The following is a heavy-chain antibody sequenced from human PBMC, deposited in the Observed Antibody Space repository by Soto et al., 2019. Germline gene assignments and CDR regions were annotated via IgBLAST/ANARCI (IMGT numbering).Heavy chain of an antibody. CDR3: ARESVGELLRSQHYYFDY. Sequence: SETLSLTCTVSGGSISSGGYYWSWICQHPGKGLEWIGYIYYSGSTYYNPSLKSRVTISVDTSKNQFSLKLSSVTAADTAVYYCARESVGELLRSQHYYFDYWGQGTLVTVSS. CDR1: GGSISSGGYY. D-gene: IGHD3-10*01. V-gene: IGHV4-31*03. CDR2: IYYSGST. J-gene: IGHJ4*02.